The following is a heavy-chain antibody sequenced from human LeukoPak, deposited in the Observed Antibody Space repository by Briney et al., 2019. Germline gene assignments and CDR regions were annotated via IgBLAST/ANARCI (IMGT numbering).Heavy chain of an antibody. CDR3: ARGHRIITGNSYYFDY. J-gene: IGHJ4*02. CDR2: IKQDGSEK. V-gene: IGHV3-7*01. Sequence: GGSLRLSCAASGFTFSSYWMSWVRQAPGKGLEWVANIKQDGSEKYYVDSVKGRFTISRDNAKNSLYLQMNSLRAEDTAVYYCARGHRIITGNSYYFDYWGQGTLVTVSS. CDR1: GFTFSSYW. D-gene: IGHD1-20*01.